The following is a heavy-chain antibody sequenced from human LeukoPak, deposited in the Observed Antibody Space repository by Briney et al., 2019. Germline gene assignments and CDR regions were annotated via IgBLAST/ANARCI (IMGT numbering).Heavy chain of an antibody. CDR2: IYLTGST. J-gene: IGHJ3*02. CDR3: ARAKGSYDAFDI. V-gene: IGHV4-30-2*01. Sequence: PSETLSLTCSVSGGSISSGAYYWTWIRQPPGEGLEWIGYIYLTGSTYYNPSLMSRVTISVDRSKNQFSLNLNFVTAADTAVYYCARAKGSYDAFDIWGQGTMVTVSS. CDR1: GGSISSGAYY. D-gene: IGHD3-10*01.